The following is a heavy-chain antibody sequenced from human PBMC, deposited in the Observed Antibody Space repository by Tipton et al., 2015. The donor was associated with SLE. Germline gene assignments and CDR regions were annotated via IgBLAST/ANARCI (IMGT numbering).Heavy chain of an antibody. Sequence: TLSLTCTVSGDSISGGGYFWTWIRQHPGKGLEWIGYIYNSRNTNYNPSLNSRVSISVDRSNNQFSLILSSVTAADTAVYYCARGGSGSWFFDYWGHGALVTVSS. CDR1: GDSISGGGYF. CDR3: ARGGSGSWFFDY. D-gene: IGHD1-26*01. J-gene: IGHJ4*01. V-gene: IGHV4-31*03. CDR2: IYNSRNT.